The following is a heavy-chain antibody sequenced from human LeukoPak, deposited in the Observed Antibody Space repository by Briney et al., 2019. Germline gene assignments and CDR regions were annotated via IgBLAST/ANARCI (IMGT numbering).Heavy chain of an antibody. CDR1: GGSLGGYY. CDR2: IYPTGNTN. Sequence: PSETLSLTCTVSGGSLGGYYWSWIRQTPGKGLEYIGYIYPTGNTNGNTNYNPSLKSRVTISVDTSKNQFSLNLTSVTAADPAKYYCARLQWLVRSWFDPWGQGTLVIVSS. CDR3: ARLQWLVRSWFDP. D-gene: IGHD6-19*01. V-gene: IGHV4-4*08. J-gene: IGHJ5*02.